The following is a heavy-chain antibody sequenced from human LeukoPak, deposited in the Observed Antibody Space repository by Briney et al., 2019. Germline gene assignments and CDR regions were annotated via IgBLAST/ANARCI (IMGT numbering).Heavy chain of an antibody. CDR1: GYTFTSYD. D-gene: IGHD1-26*01. V-gene: IGHV1-8*01. J-gene: IGHJ4*02. CDR3: ARDDRYIVGAFGY. Sequence: GASVKVSCKASGYTFTSYDINWVRQATGQGLEWMGWMNPNSGNTGYAQKFQGRVTMTRNTSISTAYMELSSLRSEDTAVYYCARDDRYIVGAFGYWGQGTLVTVSS. CDR2: MNPNSGNT.